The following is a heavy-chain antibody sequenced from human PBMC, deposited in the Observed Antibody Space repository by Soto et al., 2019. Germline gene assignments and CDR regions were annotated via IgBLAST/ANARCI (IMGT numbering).Heavy chain of an antibody. CDR3: ATGATVNKSRTPGYPFDY. Sequence: GGSLRLSCAASEFTFSNYWMSWVRQAPGKGLEWVANIKQDGSEKYYVDSVKGRFTISRDNAKNSLYLHMNSLRVEDTAVYYCATGATVNKSRTPGYPFDYWGQGTLVTVSS. V-gene: IGHV3-7*03. CDR2: IKQDGSEK. CDR1: EFTFSNYW. J-gene: IGHJ4*02. D-gene: IGHD4-17*01.